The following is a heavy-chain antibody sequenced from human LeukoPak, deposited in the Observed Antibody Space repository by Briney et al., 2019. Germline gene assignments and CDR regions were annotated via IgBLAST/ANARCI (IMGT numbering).Heavy chain of an antibody. Sequence: SETLSLTCSVSGGSITNYYWSWIRQPAGKGLEWIGRIYTSGSAHYNPSLKTRVTMSLDASKNQFSLRLISVTAADTAVYYCARGRAGGYDFWSGYLPFDYWGQGTLVTVSS. CDR3: ARGRAGGYDFWSGYLPFDY. V-gene: IGHV4-4*07. J-gene: IGHJ4*02. D-gene: IGHD3-3*01. CDR1: GGSITNYY. CDR2: IYTSGSA.